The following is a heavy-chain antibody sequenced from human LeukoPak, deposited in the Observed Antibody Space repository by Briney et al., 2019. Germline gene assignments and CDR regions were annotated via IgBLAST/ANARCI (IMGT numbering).Heavy chain of an antibody. J-gene: IGHJ4*02. CDR3: AIMHGYYDGSGYWVQ. CDR1: GFTFGSYA. V-gene: IGHV3-23*01. D-gene: IGHD3-22*01. Sequence: LGGSLRLSCAASGFTFGSYAMSWVRQAPGKGLEWVSFISPNADRTSKADSVEGRITISRDNPRNTLYLQMNSLRDDDTAVYYCAIMHGYYDGSGYWVQWGQGTLVTVSS. CDR2: ISPNADRT.